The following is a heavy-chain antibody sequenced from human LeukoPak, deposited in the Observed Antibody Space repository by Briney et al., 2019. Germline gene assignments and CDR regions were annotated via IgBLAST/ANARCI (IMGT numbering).Heavy chain of an antibody. J-gene: IGHJ6*03. V-gene: IGHV3-30*02. Sequence: GGSLRLSCAASGFTFSSYGMHWVRQAPGKGLAWVAFIRYDGSNKYYADSVKGRFTISRDNSKNTLYLQMNSLRAEDTAVYYCAKDPYRSAHPIPYYYYYMDVWGKGTTVTVSS. CDR1: GFTFSSYG. CDR2: IRYDGSNK. CDR3: AKDPYRSAHPIPYYYYYMDV. D-gene: IGHD2-21*01.